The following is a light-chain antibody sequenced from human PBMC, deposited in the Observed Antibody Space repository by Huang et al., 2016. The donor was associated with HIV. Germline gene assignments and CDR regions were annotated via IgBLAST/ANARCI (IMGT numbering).Light chain of an antibody. Sequence: EIVLTQSPATLSLSPGERATLSCRASQSVSSYLAWYQQKPGQAPRILIYDASNRATGSPARFSGSGSGTDFTLTNSSLEPEDFAVYYCQQRTNWPTWTFGQGTKVEIK. CDR1: QSVSSY. V-gene: IGKV3-11*01. CDR3: QQRTNWPTWT. J-gene: IGKJ1*01. CDR2: DAS.